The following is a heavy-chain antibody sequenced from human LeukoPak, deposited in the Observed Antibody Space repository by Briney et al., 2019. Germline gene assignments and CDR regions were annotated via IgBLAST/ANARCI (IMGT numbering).Heavy chain of an antibody. Sequence: SETLSLTCTVSGGSISSSSYYWGWIRQPPGKGLEWIGSIYYSGSTYYNPSLKSRVTISVDTSKNQFSLKLSSVTAADTAVYYCARTYPGYAFDIWGQGTMVTVSS. J-gene: IGHJ3*02. V-gene: IGHV4-39*07. CDR2: IYYSGST. CDR1: GGSISSSSYY. CDR3: ARTYPGYAFDI.